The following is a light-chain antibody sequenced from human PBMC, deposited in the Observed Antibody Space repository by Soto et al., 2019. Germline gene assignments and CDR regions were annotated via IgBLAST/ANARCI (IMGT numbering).Light chain of an antibody. CDR2: SNS. Sequence: QSVLTQPPSASGTPGQRVTISCSGSTSNIGDNYVFWSQQLPGTAPKLLMYSNSERPSGVPDRFSGSKSGTSASLAISGLXSEDEADYYCATWDDSLNGYVFGTGTKVTVL. CDR1: TSNIGDNY. V-gene: IGLV1-44*01. CDR3: ATWDDSLNGYV. J-gene: IGLJ1*01.